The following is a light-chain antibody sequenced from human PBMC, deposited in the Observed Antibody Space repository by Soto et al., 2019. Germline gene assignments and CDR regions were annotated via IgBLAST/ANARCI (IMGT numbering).Light chain of an antibody. J-gene: IGKJ1*01. CDR2: DAS. CDR3: QQYNGYLWT. CDR1: QSIRSF. Sequence: AIRMTQSPSPFSASTGDRVTITCRASQSIRSFLAWYQQKPGKAPKLLIYDASTLQSGVPSRFRGSGYGTDFTLTISCLQPDDFATYYCQQYNGYLWTFGQGTKVDI. V-gene: IGKV1-8*01.